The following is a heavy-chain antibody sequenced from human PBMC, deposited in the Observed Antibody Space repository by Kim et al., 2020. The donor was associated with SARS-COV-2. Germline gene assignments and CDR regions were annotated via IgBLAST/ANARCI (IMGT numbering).Heavy chain of an antibody. CDR2: ISCNSGSI. V-gene: IGHV3-9*01. CDR3: AKDRGYSYFYYIVV. CDR1: GFTFDAYA. Sequence: GGSLRLSCAASGFTFDAYAMHWVRQAPGKGLEWVSGISCNSGSIGYAESVKGRFTISRDNSKNTLYLQMNSLRAEDTAIYYCAKDRGYSYFYYIVVW. J-gene: IGHJ6*03.